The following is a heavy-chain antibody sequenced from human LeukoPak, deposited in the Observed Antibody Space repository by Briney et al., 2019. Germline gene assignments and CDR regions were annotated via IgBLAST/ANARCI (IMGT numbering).Heavy chain of an antibody. CDR1: GYTFTGYG. CDR2: ISAYNGNT. V-gene: IGHV1-18*01. Sequence: GASVKVSCKASGYTFTGYGISWVRQAPGQGLEWMGWISAYNGNTNYAQKHQGRVTMTTDTSTSTADMELRSLRSDDTAVYYCATARLFRGYSYGSMTNYFDYWGQGTLVTVSS. J-gene: IGHJ4*02. D-gene: IGHD5-18*01. CDR3: ATARLFRGYSYGSMTNYFDY.